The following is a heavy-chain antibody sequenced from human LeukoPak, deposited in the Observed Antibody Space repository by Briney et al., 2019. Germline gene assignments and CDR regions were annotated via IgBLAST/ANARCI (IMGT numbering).Heavy chain of an antibody. V-gene: IGHV3-7*01. CDR1: GFTFSSYW. CDR3: ARDTRTKMVYAHIFDY. D-gene: IGHD2-8*01. CDR2: IKQDGSEK. Sequence: GGSLRLSCAASGFTFSSYWMSWVRQAPGKGLEWVANIKQDGSEKYYVDSVKGRFTISRDNAKNSLYLQMNSLRAEDTAVYYCARDTRTKMVYAHIFDYWGQGTLVTVSS. J-gene: IGHJ4*02.